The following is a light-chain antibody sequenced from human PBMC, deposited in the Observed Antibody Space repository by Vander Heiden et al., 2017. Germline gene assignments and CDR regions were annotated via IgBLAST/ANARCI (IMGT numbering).Light chain of an antibody. CDR1: QGIRND. J-gene: IGKJ1*01. CDR2: AAS. V-gene: IGKV1-6*01. Sequence: AIQMTQSPSSLSASVGDRVTITCRANQGIRNDLGWYQQKPGKAPNLLIYAASSLQSGVPSRFSRSGFGTDFNLTISRLQPEDFATYYCRQDYDYPWTFGQGTKVDIK. CDR3: RQDYDYPWT.